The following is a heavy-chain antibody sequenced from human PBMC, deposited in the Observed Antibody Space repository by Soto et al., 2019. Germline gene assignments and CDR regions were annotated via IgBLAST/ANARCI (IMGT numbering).Heavy chain of an antibody. Sequence: ASVKVSCKASGYTFTSYYMHLVRQAPGQGLEWSGIINAKCGSKSNEQKCHGRVTMGRDTAKSTDYRELSSLKSEDTAVYYRARDNSALVPNFDYWGQGTLVTVAS. D-gene: IGHD5-18*01. V-gene: IGHV1-46*01. J-gene: IGHJ4*02. CDR3: ARDNSALVPNFDY. CDR2: INAKCGSK. CDR1: GYTFTSYY.